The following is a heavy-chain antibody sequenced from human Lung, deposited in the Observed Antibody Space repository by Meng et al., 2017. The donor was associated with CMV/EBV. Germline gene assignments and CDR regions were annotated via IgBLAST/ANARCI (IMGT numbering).Heavy chain of an antibody. Sequence: ESLKISXAASGFTFSTYTMNWVRQAPGKGLEWVSDISTSSSTIYYADSVKGRFTISRDNAKNSLYLQMNSLRAEDTAVYYCAGGVPAAIGYNDFWSGYLYGMDVWGQGTTVTVSS. CDR1: GFTFSTYT. CDR3: AGGVPAAIGYNDFWSGYLYGMDV. CDR2: ISTSSSTI. D-gene: IGHD3-3*01. J-gene: IGHJ6*02. V-gene: IGHV3-48*04.